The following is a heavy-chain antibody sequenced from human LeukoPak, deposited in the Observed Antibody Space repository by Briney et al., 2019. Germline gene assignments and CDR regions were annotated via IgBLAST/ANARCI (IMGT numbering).Heavy chain of an antibody. J-gene: IGHJ4*02. CDR1: GGSFSGYY. CDR2: INHSGST. Sequence: PSETLSLTCAVYGGSFSGYYWSWIRQPPGKGLEWVGEINHSGSTNYNPSLKSRVTISVDTPKNQFSLKLSSVTAADTAVYYCARGRRQWLVIDYWGQGTLVTVSS. CDR3: ARGRRQWLVIDY. V-gene: IGHV4-34*01. D-gene: IGHD6-19*01.